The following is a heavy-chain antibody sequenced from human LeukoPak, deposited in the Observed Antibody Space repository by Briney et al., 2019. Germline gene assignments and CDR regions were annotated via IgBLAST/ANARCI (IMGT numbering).Heavy chain of an antibody. J-gene: IGHJ4*02. CDR1: GSTFSNYA. CDR3: ARVQTPSSSWYGSEELDY. Sequence: PGGSLRLSCAASGSTFSNYAMSWVRQAPGKGLEWVATITYNGITTLYVGSVKGRFIISRDNSKSTLDLQMNSLRAEDTAAYYCARVQTPSSSWYGSEELDYWGQGTLVTVSS. CDR2: ITYNGITT. V-gene: IGHV3-23*01. D-gene: IGHD6-13*01.